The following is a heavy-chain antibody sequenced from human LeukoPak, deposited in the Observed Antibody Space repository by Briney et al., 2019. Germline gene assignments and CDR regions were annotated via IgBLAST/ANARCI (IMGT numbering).Heavy chain of an antibody. CDR3: ARGVDTAMVTFFDY. CDR2: INHSGST. D-gene: IGHD5-18*01. CDR1: GGSFSGYY. V-gene: IGHV4-34*01. Sequence: PSETLSLTCAVYGGSFSGYYWSWIRQTPGKGLEWIGEINHSGSTNYNPSLKSRVTISVDTSKNQFSLKLSSVTAADTAVYYCARGVDTAMVTFFDYWGQGTLVTVSS. J-gene: IGHJ4*02.